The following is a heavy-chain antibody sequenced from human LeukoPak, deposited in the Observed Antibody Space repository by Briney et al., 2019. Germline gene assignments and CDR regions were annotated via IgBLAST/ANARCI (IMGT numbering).Heavy chain of an antibody. V-gene: IGHV3-9*01. Sequence: GGSMRLSCAASGFTFDDYAMHWVRQAPGKGLKWVSGISWNSGSIGYADSVKGRFTISRDNAKNSLYLQMNSLRAEDTALYYCAKDSSLSVAGLFDYWGQGTLVTVSS. CDR2: ISWNSGSI. D-gene: IGHD6-19*01. J-gene: IGHJ4*02. CDR1: GFTFDDYA. CDR3: AKDSSLSVAGLFDY.